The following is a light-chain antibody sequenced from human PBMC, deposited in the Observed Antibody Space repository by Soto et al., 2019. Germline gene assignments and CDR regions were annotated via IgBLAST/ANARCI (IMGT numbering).Light chain of an antibody. CDR2: DVT. V-gene: IGLV2-8*01. J-gene: IGLJ2*01. Sequence: QSALTQPPSASGSPGQLVAISCTGTSSDVGGSNYVSWYQHHPGKAPKLIIYDVTQRPSGVPDRFSGSKSGNTASLTVSGLQAEDEADYYCSSYAGSNNPVVFGGGTKLTVL. CDR1: SSDVGGSNY. CDR3: SSYAGSNNPVV.